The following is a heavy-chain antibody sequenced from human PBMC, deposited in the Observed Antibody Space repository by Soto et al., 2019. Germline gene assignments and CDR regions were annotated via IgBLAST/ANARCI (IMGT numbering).Heavy chain of an antibody. Sequence: EVHLLESGGVLVQLGESLRLSCETSGFTFTNCVMTWVRQPPGKSLEWVSVITTNGHTDYADSVKGRFTISRDNSKNTVYLQMNSLRAEDTAIYYCAKGLLNGRWYAADWGQGTLVTVSS. D-gene: IGHD6-13*01. V-gene: IGHV3-23*01. CDR3: AKGLLNGRWYAAD. CDR1: GFTFTNCV. CDR2: ITTNGHT. J-gene: IGHJ4*02.